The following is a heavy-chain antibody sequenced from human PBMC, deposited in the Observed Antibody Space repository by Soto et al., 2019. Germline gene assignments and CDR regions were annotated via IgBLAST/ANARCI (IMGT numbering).Heavy chain of an antibody. J-gene: IGHJ5*02. Sequence: EVQLLESGGGLVQPGGSLRLSCAASGFTFSNYAMSWVRQAPGKGLEWVSTLSGSGGSTYYADSVKGRFTISRDNSKNTRYLQMSSLSAEDTAVYYCAKDTVPVATPWFDPWGQGTLVTVSS. CDR1: GFTFSNYA. CDR2: LSGSGGST. D-gene: IGHD2-2*01. V-gene: IGHV3-23*01. CDR3: AKDTVPVATPWFDP.